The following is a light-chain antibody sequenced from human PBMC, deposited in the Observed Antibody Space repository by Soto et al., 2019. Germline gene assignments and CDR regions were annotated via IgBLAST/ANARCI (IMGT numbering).Light chain of an antibody. CDR1: SRDVAVYSY. Sequence: VLTQPRSVSGSPGQSVTVSCTGTSRDVAVYSYVSWFQQHPGKAPQLLIYDVTKRPSGVPDRFSGSKSGNTAALTISGLQAGYEAESSSSSYAADYPWIFGPGIMLTDL. V-gene: IGLV2-11*01. CDR3: SSYAADYPWI. CDR2: DVT. J-gene: IGLJ1*01.